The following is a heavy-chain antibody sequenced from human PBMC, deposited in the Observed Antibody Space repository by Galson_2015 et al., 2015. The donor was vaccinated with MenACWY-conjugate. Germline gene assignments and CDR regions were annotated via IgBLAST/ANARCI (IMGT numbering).Heavy chain of an antibody. D-gene: IGHD1-26*01. V-gene: IGHV3-23*01. CDR1: GFTFSSYA. CDR2: IRDSGTST. CDR3: AKRPISVGNYGMDV. Sequence: SLRLSCAASGFTFSSYAMSWVRQAPGKGLEWVSTIRDSGTSTYYADSVKGRFTISRDNSKNTLYLQMNSLRAEDTAVYYCAKRPISVGNYGMDVWGQGTTVTVSS. J-gene: IGHJ6*02.